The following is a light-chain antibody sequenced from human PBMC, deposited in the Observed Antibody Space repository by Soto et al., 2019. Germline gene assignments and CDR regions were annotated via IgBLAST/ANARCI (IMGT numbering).Light chain of an antibody. CDR3: QQYATSPRR. Sequence: DIVLTQSPGTVSLSPGERATLSCRASQSVSSNSLAWYQQQPGQAPRLLMYAASNRATGIPEWFSGSGSGTDLTLIIRRLEAEDVAVYYCQQYATSPRRFGQGTKVEVK. CDR2: AAS. CDR1: QSVSSNS. V-gene: IGKV3-20*01. J-gene: IGKJ1*01.